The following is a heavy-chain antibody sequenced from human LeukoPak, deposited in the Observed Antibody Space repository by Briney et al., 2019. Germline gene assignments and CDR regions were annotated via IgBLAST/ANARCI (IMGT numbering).Heavy chain of an antibody. CDR1: GGSFNNYY. V-gene: IGHV4-39*01. Sequence: KPSETLSLTCAVYGGSFNNYYWAWIRQPPGKGLECIGSIYYSGSPYYNPSLKSRVTISVDTSKNQFSLRLSSVTAADTAVYYCATWRTAKTGFDYWGQGTLVTVSS. CDR2: IYYSGSP. J-gene: IGHJ4*02. CDR3: ATWRTAKTGFDY. D-gene: IGHD1-1*01.